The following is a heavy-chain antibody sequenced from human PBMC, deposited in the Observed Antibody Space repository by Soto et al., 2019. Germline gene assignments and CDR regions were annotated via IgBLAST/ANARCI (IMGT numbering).Heavy chain of an antibody. CDR2: VSAYNGNT. D-gene: IGHD2-15*01. CDR3: PRCYYSLASCYPRYPFVL. J-gene: IGHJ2*01. CDR1: GYTFTNYG. Sequence: QVQLVQAGSEVKKPGASVKVSCKASGYTFTNYGMIWVRQAPGQGLEWMGWVSAYNGNTNQAQNFQGRGTMTTDTSPHTPYMELRTLRPDGTSLYYCPRCYYSLASCYPRYPFVLWGRGALLTLSS. V-gene: IGHV1-18*01.